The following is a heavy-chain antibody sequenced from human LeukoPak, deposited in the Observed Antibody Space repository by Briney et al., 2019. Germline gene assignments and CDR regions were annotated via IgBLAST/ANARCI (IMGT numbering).Heavy chain of an antibody. V-gene: IGHV3-23*01. Sequence: GGSLRLSCAASGSTFSSYAMNWVRQAPGKGLEWISTIGGSGSSTYYADSVKGRFTISRDNSKNTLYLQMNSLRAEDTAVYYCAKGEARAFWSGYYFDYWGQGTLVTVSS. CDR3: AKGEARAFWSGYYFDY. J-gene: IGHJ4*02. D-gene: IGHD3-3*01. CDR1: GSTFSSYA. CDR2: IGGSGSST.